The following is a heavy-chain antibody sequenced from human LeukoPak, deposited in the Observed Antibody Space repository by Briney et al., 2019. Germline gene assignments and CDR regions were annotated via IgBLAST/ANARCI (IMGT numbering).Heavy chain of an antibody. D-gene: IGHD6-13*01. Sequence: VASVKVSCKASGYTFTGYYMHWVRQAPGQGLEWMGWINPNSGGTNYAQKFQGRVTMTRGTSISTAYMELSRLRSDDTAVYYCARGDSSSHDAFDIWGQGTMVTVSS. CDR1: GYTFTGYY. J-gene: IGHJ3*02. V-gene: IGHV1-2*02. CDR3: ARGDSSSHDAFDI. CDR2: INPNSGGT.